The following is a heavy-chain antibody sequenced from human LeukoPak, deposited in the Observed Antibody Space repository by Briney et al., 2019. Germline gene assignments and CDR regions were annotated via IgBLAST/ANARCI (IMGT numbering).Heavy chain of an antibody. J-gene: IGHJ4*02. CDR2: ISYDGSNK. V-gene: IGHV3-30*18. D-gene: IGHD1-26*01. CDR1: GFTFSSYG. CDR3: AKDRKGGSYHPTAIDY. Sequence: PGGSLRLSCAASGFTFSSYGMHWVRQAPGKGLEWVAVISYDGSNKYYADSVKGRFTISRDKSKNTLYLQMNSLRAEDTAVYYCAKDRKGGSYHPTAIDYWGQGTLVTVSS.